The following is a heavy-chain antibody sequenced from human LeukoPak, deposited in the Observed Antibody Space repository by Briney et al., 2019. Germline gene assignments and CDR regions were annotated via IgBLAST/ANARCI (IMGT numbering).Heavy chain of an antibody. D-gene: IGHD3-10*01. CDR1: GGSISSGSYY. J-gene: IGHJ4*02. V-gene: IGHV4-61*02. CDR3: ASTLITMASGPYPYRSYYFDY. Sequence: SETLSLTCTVSGGSISSGSYYWSWVRQPAGKGLEWIGRIYTSGSTNYNPSLKSRVTISEDTSKNQFSLKRSSVTGAEEAVYYCASTLITMASGPYPYRSYYFDYWGQGTLVTVSS. CDR2: IYTSGST.